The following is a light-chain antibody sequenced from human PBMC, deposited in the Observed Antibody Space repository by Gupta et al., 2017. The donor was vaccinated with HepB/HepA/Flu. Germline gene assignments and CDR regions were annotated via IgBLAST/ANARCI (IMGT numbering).Light chain of an antibody. CDR1: QNVSSN. CDR2: GAS. J-gene: IGKJ1*01. V-gene: IGKV3-15*01. CDR3: QQYKNWPPWT. Sequence: IVMTHSPPPLSVSSGERATLPCRASQNVSSNLDWYQQKPGQPPRLLIYGASTRATGVPVRFSGSGSGTEYTLTISSLQSEDFAVYYCQQYKNWPPWTFGQGTKVEIK.